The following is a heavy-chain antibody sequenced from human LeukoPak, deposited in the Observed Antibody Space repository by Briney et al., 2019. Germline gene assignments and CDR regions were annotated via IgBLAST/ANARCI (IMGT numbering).Heavy chain of an antibody. CDR3: ARDISPLFDY. J-gene: IGHJ4*02. V-gene: IGHV3-21*01. Sequence: GGSLRLSCAASGFTFSSYSMNWVRQAPGKGLEWVSSISSSSRYIYYADSVKGRFTISRDNAKSSLYLQMNSLRAEDTAVYYCARDISPLFDYWGQGTLVTVSS. CDR2: ISSSSRYI. CDR1: GFTFSSYS.